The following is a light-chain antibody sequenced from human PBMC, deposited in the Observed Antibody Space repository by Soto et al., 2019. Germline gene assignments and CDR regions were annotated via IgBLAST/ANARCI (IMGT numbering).Light chain of an antibody. V-gene: IGLV2-14*03. CDR2: DVT. CDR1: SSDVGGYNH. Sequence: QSALNQPASVSGSPGQSITISCTGTSSDVGGYNHVSWYQQPPGKAPKLMIYDVTNRPSGVSNRFSGSKSGNTASLTISGLQAADEADYYCSSYTISNTLVVFGGGTKLTVL. CDR3: SSYTISNTLVV. J-gene: IGLJ2*01.